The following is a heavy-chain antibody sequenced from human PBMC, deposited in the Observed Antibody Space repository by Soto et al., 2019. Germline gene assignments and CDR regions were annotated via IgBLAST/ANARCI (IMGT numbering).Heavy chain of an antibody. J-gene: IGHJ4*02. V-gene: IGHV3-21*01. CDR1: GFTFSSYS. CDR2: ISSSSSYI. D-gene: IGHD5-18*01. Sequence: GGSLRLSCAASGFTFSSYSMNWVRQAPGKGLEWVSSISSSSSYIYYADSVKGRFTISRDNAKNSLYLQMNSLRAEDTAVYYCARDGGGYSYGLLDYWGQGTLVTVSS. CDR3: ARDGGGYSYGLLDY.